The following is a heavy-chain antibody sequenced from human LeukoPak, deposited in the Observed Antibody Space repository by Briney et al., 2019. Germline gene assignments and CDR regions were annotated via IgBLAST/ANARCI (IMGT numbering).Heavy chain of an antibody. Sequence: GGSLRLSCAASGFTLSDHYMDWVRQAPGKGLEWVGRTRNKANSYTTEYAASVKGRFTISSDDSKNSLHLQMNSLKTEDTAVYYCVRLRYSSGWYEDYWGQGTLVTVSS. CDR1: GFTLSDHY. D-gene: IGHD6-19*01. J-gene: IGHJ4*02. V-gene: IGHV3-72*01. CDR2: TRNKANSYTT. CDR3: VRLRYSSGWYEDY.